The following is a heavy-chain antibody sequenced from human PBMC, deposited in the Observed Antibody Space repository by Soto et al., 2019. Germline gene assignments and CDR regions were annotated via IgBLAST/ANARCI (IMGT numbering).Heavy chain of an antibody. J-gene: IGHJ4*02. D-gene: IGHD3-10*01. CDR3: ASSTNYYGSGSYYPIDY. V-gene: IGHV4-39*01. CDR1: GGAISTSSYY. CDR2: IYYSGGT. Sequence: PSETLSLTCTVSGGAISTSSYYWAWIRQPPGKGLEWIGSIYYSGGTYYNPSLKSRVTISVDTSKNQFSLKLSSVTAADTAVYYCASSTNYYGSGSYYPIDYWGQGTLVTVSS.